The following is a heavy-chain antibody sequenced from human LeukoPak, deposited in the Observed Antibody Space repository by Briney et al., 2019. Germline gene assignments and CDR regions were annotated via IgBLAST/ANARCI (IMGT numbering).Heavy chain of an antibody. D-gene: IGHD6-6*01. Sequence: GGSLRLSCAASGFTFSSYSMNWVRQAPGKGLEWVSSISSSSSYIHYADSVKGRFTISRDNAKNSLYLQMSSLRVEDTAVYYCTRDPRHFDSCGQGTLVTVSS. CDR1: GFTFSSYS. J-gene: IGHJ5*01. CDR3: TRDPRHFDS. V-gene: IGHV3-21*01. CDR2: ISSSSSYI.